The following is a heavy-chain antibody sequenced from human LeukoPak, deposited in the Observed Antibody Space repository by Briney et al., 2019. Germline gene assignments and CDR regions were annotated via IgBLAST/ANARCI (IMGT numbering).Heavy chain of an antibody. CDR3: ARGIAARRGAYYYYYYMDV. D-gene: IGHD6-6*01. CDR1: GGTFSSFA. V-gene: IGHV1-69*05. Sequence: SVKVSCKASGGTFSSFAISWVRQAPGQGLEWMGGIIPIFGTTNYAQKFQGRVTITTDESTSTAYMELSSLRSEDTAVYYCARGIAARRGAYYYYYYMDVWGKGTTVTVSS. J-gene: IGHJ6*03. CDR2: IIPIFGTT.